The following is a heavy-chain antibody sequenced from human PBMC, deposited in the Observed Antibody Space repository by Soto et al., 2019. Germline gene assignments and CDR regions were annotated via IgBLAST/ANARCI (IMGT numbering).Heavy chain of an antibody. Sequence: PSETLSLTCTFSGGSIRSGGYYLSWIRQHPGKGLEWIGYIYYSGITYYNPSLKSRVTISVDTSKNQFSLKLSSVTAAATAVYYCARDLSSFSDTAMVYYYYGMDVWGQGTTVTVSS. J-gene: IGHJ6*02. D-gene: IGHD5-18*01. CDR3: ARDLSSFSDTAMVYYYYGMDV. CDR2: IYYSGIT. V-gene: IGHV4-31*02. CDR1: GGSIRSGGYY.